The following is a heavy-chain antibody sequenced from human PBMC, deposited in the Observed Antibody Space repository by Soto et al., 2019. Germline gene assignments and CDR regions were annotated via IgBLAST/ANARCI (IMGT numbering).Heavy chain of an antibody. D-gene: IGHD3-9*01. J-gene: IGHJ5*02. CDR3: ARPYDILTGYRRGWFDP. Sequence: PSETLSLTCAVYGGSFSGYYWSWIRQPPGKGLEWIGEINHRGSTNYNPSLKSRVTISVDTSKNQFSLKLSSVTAADTAVYYCARPYDILTGYRRGWFDPWGQGTLVTV. CDR2: INHRGST. V-gene: IGHV4-34*01. CDR1: GGSFSGYY.